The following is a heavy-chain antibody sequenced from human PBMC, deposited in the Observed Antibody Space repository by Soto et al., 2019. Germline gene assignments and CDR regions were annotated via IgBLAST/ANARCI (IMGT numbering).Heavy chain of an antibody. Sequence: SGPTLVNPTETLTLTCTVSGFSLSNARMGVSWIRQPPGKALEWLAHIFSNDEESYSTSLKSRLTISKDTSKSQVVLTMTNMDPVDTATYYCARIIRDYDILTGHDPGMDVWGQGTTVTVAS. D-gene: IGHD3-9*01. CDR2: IFSNDEE. CDR3: ARIIRDYDILTGHDPGMDV. CDR1: GFSLSNARMG. J-gene: IGHJ6*02. V-gene: IGHV2-26*01.